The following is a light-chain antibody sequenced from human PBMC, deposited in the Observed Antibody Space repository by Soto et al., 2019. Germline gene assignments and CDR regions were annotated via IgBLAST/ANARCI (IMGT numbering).Light chain of an antibody. V-gene: IGLV2-14*03. Sequence: SALTKPASVYGSPGQSITISCNGTSSDIGAYNFVSWYQQHPGKAPKLMLYDVNIRPSGVSNRFSGSKSGNTASLTISGLQAEDEADYYCTSWTTSTTMIFGGGTKVTVL. CDR1: SSDIGAYNF. J-gene: IGLJ2*01. CDR2: DVN. CDR3: TSWTTSTTMI.